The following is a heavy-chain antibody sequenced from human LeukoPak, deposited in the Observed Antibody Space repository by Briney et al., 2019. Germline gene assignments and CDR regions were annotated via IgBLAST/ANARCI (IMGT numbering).Heavy chain of an antibody. D-gene: IGHD6-13*01. V-gene: IGHV3-53*01. J-gene: IGHJ6*02. Sequence: GGSLRLSCAASGFTVSSNYMSWVRQAPGKGLEWVSVIYSGGSTYYADSVEGRFTISRDNSKNTLYLQMNSLRAEDTAVYYCARDHSGYSMDVWGQGTTVTVSS. CDR1: GFTVSSNY. CDR3: ARDHSGYSMDV. CDR2: IYSGGST.